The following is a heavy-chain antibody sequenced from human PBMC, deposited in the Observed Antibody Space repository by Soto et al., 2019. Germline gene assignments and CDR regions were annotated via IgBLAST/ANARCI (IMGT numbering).Heavy chain of an antibody. V-gene: IGHV4-34*01. D-gene: IGHD1-26*01. CDR1: GGSFSGYY. Sequence: PSETLSLTCAVYGGSFSGYYWSWIRQPPGKGLEWIGEINHSGSTNYNPSLKSRVTISVDTSKNQFSLKLSSVTAADTAVYYCARGLGRQPQYWGQGTLVTVSS. J-gene: IGHJ4*02. CDR3: ARGLGRQPQY. CDR2: INHSGST.